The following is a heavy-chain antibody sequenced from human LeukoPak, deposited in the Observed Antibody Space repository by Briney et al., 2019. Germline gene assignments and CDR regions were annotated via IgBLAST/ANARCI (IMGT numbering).Heavy chain of an antibody. D-gene: IGHD3-16*01. CDR2: INREHGST. CDR3: ARGDGGHY. Sequence: GGSLRLSCAASGFNFEEFGMSWVRQAPGKGLEWVSCINREHGSTGYADSVTCRFTISRDNTKNSLYLQMDRLSTEDTAVYHCARGDGGHYWGQGILVTVSS. CDR1: GFNFEEFG. J-gene: IGHJ4*02. V-gene: IGHV3-20*01.